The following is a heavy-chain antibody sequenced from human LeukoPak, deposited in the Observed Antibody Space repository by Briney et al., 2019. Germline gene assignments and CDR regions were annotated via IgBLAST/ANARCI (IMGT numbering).Heavy chain of an antibody. V-gene: IGHV1-18*01. CDR3: ARPYDSSGYYNYYFDN. D-gene: IGHD3-22*01. Sequence: ASVKVSRKASGYSFITYGISWVRQAPGQGLEWMGWISAYNRSTDYAQNLPGRVTMTTDTSTSTAYMEMRSLRSDDTAVYYCARPYDSSGYYNYYFDNWGQGTLVTVSP. CDR2: ISAYNRST. CDR1: GYSFITYG. J-gene: IGHJ4*02.